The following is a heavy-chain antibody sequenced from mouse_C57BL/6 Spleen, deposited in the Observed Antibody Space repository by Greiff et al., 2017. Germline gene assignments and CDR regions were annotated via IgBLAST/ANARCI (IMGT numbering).Heavy chain of an antibody. V-gene: IGHV1-64*01. D-gene: IGHD6-1*01. CDR1: GYTFTSYW. CDR3: ARTGHLGWYFDV. J-gene: IGHJ1*03. Sequence: VKLQQPGAELVKPGASVKLSCKASGYTFTSYWMHWVKQRPGQGLEWIGMIHPNSGSTNYNEKFKGKATLTVDKSSSTAYMQLSSLTSEDSAVYYCARTGHLGWYFDVWGTGTTVTVSS. CDR2: IHPNSGST.